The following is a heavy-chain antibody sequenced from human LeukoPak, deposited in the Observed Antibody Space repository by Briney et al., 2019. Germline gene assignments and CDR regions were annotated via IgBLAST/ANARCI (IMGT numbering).Heavy chain of an antibody. V-gene: IGHV4-39*01. D-gene: IGHD2-2*02. CDR3: ARRTIYCSSTSCYNGFDY. CDR1: GGSISSSSYY. Sequence: PSETLSLTCTVSGGSISSSSYYWGWIRQPPGKGLEWIGSIYYSGSTYYNPSLKCRVTISVDTSKNQFSLKLSSVTAADTAVYYCARRTIYCSSTSCYNGFDYWGQGTLVTVSS. CDR2: IYYSGST. J-gene: IGHJ4*02.